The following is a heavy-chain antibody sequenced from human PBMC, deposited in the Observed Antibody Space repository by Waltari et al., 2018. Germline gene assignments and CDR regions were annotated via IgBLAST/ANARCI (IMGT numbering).Heavy chain of an antibody. V-gene: IGHV3-7*01. CDR2: IQQNGSEK. D-gene: IGHD2-21*02. CDR1: GGSISSGSYY. Sequence: IQLQESGPGLVKPSQTLSLTCTVSGGSISSGSYYWSWIRQPAGKGLEWVGNIQQNGSEKWYADSVRGRFTISRDNAMNSLYLQMNSLRVEDTAVYYCARDLVATPPWGQGTLVTVSS. J-gene: IGHJ5*02. CDR3: ARDLVATPP.